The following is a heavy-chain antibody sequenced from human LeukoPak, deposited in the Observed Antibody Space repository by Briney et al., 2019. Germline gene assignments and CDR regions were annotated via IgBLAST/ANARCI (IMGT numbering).Heavy chain of an antibody. V-gene: IGHV3-7*01. J-gene: IGHJ5*02. CDR2: IKQDGSEK. CDR1: GFSFSSYW. D-gene: IGHD6-19*01. Sequence: GGSLRLSCAASGFSFSSYWMSWVRQAPGKGLECVANIKQDGSEKHYVDSVKGRFIISRDNAKNSLYLRMNSLRAEDTAVYYCAKDLGYTSGWPTPWGQGTLVTVSS. CDR3: AKDLGYTSGWPTP.